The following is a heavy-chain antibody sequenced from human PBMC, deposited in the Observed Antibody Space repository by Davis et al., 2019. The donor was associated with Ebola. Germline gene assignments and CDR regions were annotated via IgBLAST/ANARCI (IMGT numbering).Heavy chain of an antibody. CDR3: ASLAANNWFDP. J-gene: IGHJ5*02. Sequence: SETLSLTCTVSGGSIRTYYWSWVRQPPGKGLEWIGYMYYRGSSNYNPSLKSRATISIDTSKNQFSLKLNSVTAADTAIYYCASLAANNWFDPWGQGTLVTVSS. D-gene: IGHD2-15*01. V-gene: IGHV4-59*01. CDR2: MYYRGSS. CDR1: GGSIRTYY.